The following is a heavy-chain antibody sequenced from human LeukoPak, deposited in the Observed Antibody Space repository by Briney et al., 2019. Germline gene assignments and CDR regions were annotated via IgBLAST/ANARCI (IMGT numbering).Heavy chain of an antibody. V-gene: IGHV3-33*01. CDR2: IWYDGSNK. CDR3: ARGQEYYYDSSDYSKFDY. Sequence: GGSLRLSCAASGFTFNNYGMHWVRQAPGKGLEWVAAIWYDGSNKYYADSVKGRFTISRDNSKNTLYLQMNSLRAEDTALYYCARGQEYYYDSSDYSKFDYWGQGTLVTVSS. D-gene: IGHD3-22*01. CDR1: GFTFNNYG. J-gene: IGHJ4*02.